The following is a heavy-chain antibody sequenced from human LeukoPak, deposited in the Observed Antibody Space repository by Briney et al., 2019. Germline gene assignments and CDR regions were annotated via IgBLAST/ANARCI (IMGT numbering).Heavy chain of an antibody. V-gene: IGHV3-21*01. Sequence: GGSLRLSCAASGFTFSSYSMNWVRQAPGKGLEWVSSISSSSSYIYYADSVKGRFTISRDNARNSLYLQMNSLRAEDTAVYYCARDMGRLRYFDWLSPGHDAFDIWGQGTMVTVSS. D-gene: IGHD3-9*01. CDR3: ARDMGRLRYFDWLSPGHDAFDI. J-gene: IGHJ3*02. CDR2: ISSSSSYI. CDR1: GFTFSSYS.